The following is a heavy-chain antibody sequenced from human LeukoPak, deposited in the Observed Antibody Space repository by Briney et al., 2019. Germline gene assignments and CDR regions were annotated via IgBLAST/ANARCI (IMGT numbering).Heavy chain of an antibody. Sequence: GGSLRLSCSASGFTFSRYAMHWVRQAPGKGLEYVSSISSNGGSTYYADSVKGRFTISRDNSKNTLYLQMSSLRHEDTAVYYCVKGDIVVVVAASSFDYWGQGTLVTVSS. V-gene: IGHV3-64D*06. D-gene: IGHD2-15*01. J-gene: IGHJ4*02. CDR1: GFTFSRYA. CDR3: VKGDIVVVVAASSFDY. CDR2: ISSNGGST.